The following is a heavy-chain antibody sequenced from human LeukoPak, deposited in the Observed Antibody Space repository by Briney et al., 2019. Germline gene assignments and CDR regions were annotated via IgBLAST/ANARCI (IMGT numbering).Heavy chain of an antibody. CDR3: ASVAKAVAGTLDY. CDR2: ISGSSSYM. CDR1: GFTFSSYT. J-gene: IGHJ4*02. D-gene: IGHD6-19*01. V-gene: IGHV3-21*01. Sequence: GGSLRLSCAASGFTFSSYTMNWVRQAPGKGLEWVSSISGSSSYMYYADSVKGRFTISRDNAKNSLYLQMNSLRAEDTAVYYCASVAKAVAGTLDYWGQGTLVTVSS.